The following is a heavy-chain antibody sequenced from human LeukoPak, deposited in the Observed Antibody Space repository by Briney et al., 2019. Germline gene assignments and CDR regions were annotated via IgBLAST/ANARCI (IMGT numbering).Heavy chain of an antibody. CDR3: AKDGGLWVSAHWGDS. J-gene: IGHJ4*02. CDR2: ITTSDGNT. D-gene: IGHD7-27*01. CDR1: GFTFSSYT. V-gene: IGHV3-23*01. Sequence: GGSLRLSCAASGFTFSSYTMSWVRQAPGKGLEWVSTITTSDGNTYYADSVKGRFTVSRDNSKNTLFLQVNSLRAEDTAVYYCAKDGGLWVSAHWGDSWGRGTLVTVSS.